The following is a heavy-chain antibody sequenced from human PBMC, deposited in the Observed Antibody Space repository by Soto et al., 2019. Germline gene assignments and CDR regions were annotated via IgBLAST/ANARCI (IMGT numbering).Heavy chain of an antibody. J-gene: IGHJ3*02. V-gene: IGHV6-1*01. CDR2: TYYRSKWYN. CDR3: ASCMRSSNSPRFFFDI. CDR1: GDSVSSNSAA. D-gene: IGHD2-8*01. Sequence: SQTLSLTCVISGDSVSSNSAAWNWIRQSPSRGLEWLGRTYYRSKWYNDYAVSVKSRITINPDTSKNQFSLQLNSVTPEDTAVYYCASCMRSSNSPRFFFDIWGQGTMVPVSS.